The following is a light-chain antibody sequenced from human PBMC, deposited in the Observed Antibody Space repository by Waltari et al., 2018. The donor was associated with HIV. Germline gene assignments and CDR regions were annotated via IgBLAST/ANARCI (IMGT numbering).Light chain of an antibody. J-gene: IGKJ2*01. CDR1: QGISSY. Sequence: DIQLTQSPSFLSASVGDRVTITCRASQGISSYLAWYQQKPGKAPKLLIYAASTLQSGVPSRFSGSGSGTEFTLTVSSLQPEDFATYYCQQLNSHPYTFGPGTKLEI. V-gene: IGKV1-9*01. CDR3: QQLNSHPYT. CDR2: AAS.